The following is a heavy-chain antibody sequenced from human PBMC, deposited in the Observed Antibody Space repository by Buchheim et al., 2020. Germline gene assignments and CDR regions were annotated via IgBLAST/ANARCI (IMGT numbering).Heavy chain of an antibody. V-gene: IGHV4-34*01. CDR2: INQSGST. CDR3: AREPGYCVSSSCYGGWFYP. CDR1: GGSVSDYY. D-gene: IGHD2-2*03. Sequence: QVQLQQWGAGLLKPSETLSLSCAVYGGSVSDYYWSWIRQPPGKGLEWIGEINQSGSTDYNPSLKSRVTISRDMSKNQLSLKLTSVTAADTAVDYCAREPGYCVSSSCYGGWFYPWGQGTL. J-gene: IGHJ5*02.